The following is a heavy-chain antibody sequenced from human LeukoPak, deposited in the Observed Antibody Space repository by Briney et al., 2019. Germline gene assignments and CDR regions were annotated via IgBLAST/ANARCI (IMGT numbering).Heavy chain of an antibody. CDR3: AKDLTTVTTGRGNFDY. V-gene: IGHV3-23*01. CDR2: SGVTT. Sequence: SGVTTNYADSVKGRFTISRDNSKNTLYLQMNSLRAEDTAVYYCAKDLTTVTTGRGNFDYWGQGTLVTVSS. J-gene: IGHJ4*02. D-gene: IGHD4-17*01.